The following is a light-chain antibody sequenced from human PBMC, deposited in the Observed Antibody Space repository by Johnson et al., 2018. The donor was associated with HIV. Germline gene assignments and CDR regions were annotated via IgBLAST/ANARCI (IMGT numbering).Light chain of an antibody. CDR3: GVWDASLSALYV. J-gene: IGLJ1*01. CDR1: SSNIENYF. CDR2: EDN. Sequence: QPVLTQPPSVSAAPGQKVTISCSGNSSNIENYFVSWYQQLPGAAPRLLIYEDNKRPSGIPARFSGSKSGASATLGITGLQTGDEADYYCGVWDASLSALYVFGTGNKVTVL. V-gene: IGLV1-51*02.